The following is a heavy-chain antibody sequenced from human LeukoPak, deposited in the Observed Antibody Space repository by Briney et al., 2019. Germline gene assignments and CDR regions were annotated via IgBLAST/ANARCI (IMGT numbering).Heavy chain of an antibody. CDR1: GGSISSSSYY. D-gene: IGHD3-10*01. CDR3: MVRGVIGYYFDY. CDR2: IYYSGST. V-gene: IGHV4-39*01. J-gene: IGHJ4*02. Sequence: SETLSLTRTVSGGSISSSSYYWGWIRQPPGKGLEWIGSIYYSGSTYYNPSLKSRVTISVDTSKNQFSLKLSSVTAADTAVYYCMVRGVIGYYFDYWGQGTLVTVSS.